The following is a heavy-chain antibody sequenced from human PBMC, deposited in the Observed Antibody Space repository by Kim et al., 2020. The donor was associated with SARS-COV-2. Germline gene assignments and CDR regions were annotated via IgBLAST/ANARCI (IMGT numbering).Heavy chain of an antibody. CDR1: GGSFSGYY. CDR2: VNHSGST. CDR3: SRTTLLGWRENAIEI. D-gene: IGHD7-27*01. Sequence: SETLSLTCAVYGGSFSGYYWSWIRQPPGKGLEWIGEVNHSGSTNYNPSLKIRATISVYTSKNEFSLKLSSVTAADAAADYCSRTTLLGWRENAIEIWG. J-gene: IGHJ3*02. V-gene: IGHV4-34*01.